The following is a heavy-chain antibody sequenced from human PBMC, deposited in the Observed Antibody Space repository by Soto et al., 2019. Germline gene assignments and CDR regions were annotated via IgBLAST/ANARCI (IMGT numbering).Heavy chain of an antibody. J-gene: IGHJ3*02. CDR2: ISFDGSIK. CDR3: AKEDVAAAGIGAFDI. CDR1: RFTFSSYG. Sequence: SRFTFSSYGMHWVRQAPGKGLEWVAVISFDGSIKYYGDSVRGRFTVSRDNLKNTLYVQMNSLRAEDTAVYFCAKEDVAAAGIGAFDIWGQGTMVTVSS. V-gene: IGHV3-30*18. D-gene: IGHD6-13*01.